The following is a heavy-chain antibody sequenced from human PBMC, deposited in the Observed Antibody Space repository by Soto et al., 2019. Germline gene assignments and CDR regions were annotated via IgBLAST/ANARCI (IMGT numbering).Heavy chain of an antibody. J-gene: IGHJ4*02. CDR3: AREDGVVGSSSAFDH. CDR1: GFTFSTYT. CDR2: INGRSNYV. V-gene: IGHV3-21*01. Sequence: EVQVVESGGGLVKPEGSLRLSCVFSGFTFSTYTMNWVRQAPGKGLEWVSSINGRSNYVYYADSVKGRFTISRDNAKNSLYLQMKRLRAEDTAIYYCAREDGVVGSSSAFDHWGLGTLVTVSS. D-gene: IGHD1-26*01.